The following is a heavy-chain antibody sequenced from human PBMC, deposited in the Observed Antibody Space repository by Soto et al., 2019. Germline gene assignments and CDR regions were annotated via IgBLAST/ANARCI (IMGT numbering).Heavy chain of an antibody. Sequence: PGGSLRLSCTASGFTFGDYAMSWFRQAPGKGLEWVGFIRSKAYGGTTEYAASVKGRFTISRDDSKSIAYLQMNSLKTEDTAVYYCTRDWAGYCISTSCYGMDVWGQRTSVLVSS. V-gene: IGHV3-49*03. CDR2: IRSKAYGGTT. D-gene: IGHD2-2*01. J-gene: IGHJ6*02. CDR3: TRDWAGYCISTSCYGMDV. CDR1: GFTFGDYA.